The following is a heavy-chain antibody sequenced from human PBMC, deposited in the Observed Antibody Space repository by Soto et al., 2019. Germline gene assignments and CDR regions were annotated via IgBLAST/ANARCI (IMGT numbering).Heavy chain of an antibody. Sequence: QVHLVESGGGVVQPGRSLRLSCAASGFTFSNYAMHWVRQAPGKGLEWVSLIWYDGSKKSYGDSVKGRFTISRDNSRNTVYLQMNSLRADDTAVYYCARDASYYSLWSGYYPSRNGMDVWGQGTTVTVSS. CDR3: ARDASYYSLWSGYYPSRNGMDV. CDR2: IWYDGSKK. CDR1: GFTFSNYA. J-gene: IGHJ6*02. V-gene: IGHV3-33*08. D-gene: IGHD3-3*01.